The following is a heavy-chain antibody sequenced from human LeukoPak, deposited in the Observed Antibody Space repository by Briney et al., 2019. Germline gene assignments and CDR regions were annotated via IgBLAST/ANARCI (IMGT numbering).Heavy chain of an antibody. V-gene: IGHV3-7*01. CDR3: ATRAWLDS. Sequence: GGSLRLSCAVSRFTFSSNWMTRVRQAPGKGLEWVANIKQDGSETHYVDSVKGRFTISRDNAQNSVYLQMNSLRADDTGVYFCATRAWLDSWGQGTPVTVSS. CDR2: IKQDGSET. CDR1: RFTFSSNW. J-gene: IGHJ4*02.